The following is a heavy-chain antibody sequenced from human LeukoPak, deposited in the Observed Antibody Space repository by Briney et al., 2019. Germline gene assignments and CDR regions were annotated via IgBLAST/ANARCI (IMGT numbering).Heavy chain of an antibody. D-gene: IGHD6-13*01. Sequence: GGSLRLSCAASGFTFSTYNMNWVRQAPGKGLEWVSYISYSSSSIYYADSVKGRFTISRDYAKNSLYLQMNSLRAEDTAVYYCARMAAAGYFDYWAREPWSPSPQ. V-gene: IGHV3-48*01. CDR2: ISYSSSSI. CDR3: ARMAAAGYFDY. CDR1: GFTFSTYN. J-gene: IGHJ4*02.